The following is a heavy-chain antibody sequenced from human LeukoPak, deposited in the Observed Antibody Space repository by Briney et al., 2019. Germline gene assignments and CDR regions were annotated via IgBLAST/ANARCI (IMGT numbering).Heavy chain of an antibody. CDR2: ISSSSSYI. CDR1: GFTFSSYS. J-gene: IGHJ4*02. Sequence: GGSLRLSCAASGFTFSSYSMNWVRQAPGKGLEWVSSISSSSSYIYYADSVKGRFTISRDNAKNSLYLQMNSLRAEDTAVYYCARDYGQRITMIVVVSPFDYWGQGTLVTVSS. D-gene: IGHD3-22*01. CDR3: ARDYGQRITMIVVVSPFDY. V-gene: IGHV3-21*01.